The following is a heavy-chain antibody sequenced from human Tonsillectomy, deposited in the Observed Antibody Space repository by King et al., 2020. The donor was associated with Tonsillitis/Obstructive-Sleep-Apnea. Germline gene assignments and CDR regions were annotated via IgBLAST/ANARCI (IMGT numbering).Heavy chain of an antibody. Sequence: QLVQSGSELKKPGASVKVSCKASGYTFTTYAMNWVRQAPGQGLEWMGWINTNTGNPTYAQGFPGRFVFSLDTSVSPAYLQISNLKAEDTAVYYCARLWGAVAGTEGAFDYWGQGTLVTVSS. D-gene: IGHD6-19*01. CDR3: ARLWGAVAGTEGAFDY. V-gene: IGHV7-4-1*02. J-gene: IGHJ4*02. CDR2: INTNTGNP. CDR1: GYTFTTYA.